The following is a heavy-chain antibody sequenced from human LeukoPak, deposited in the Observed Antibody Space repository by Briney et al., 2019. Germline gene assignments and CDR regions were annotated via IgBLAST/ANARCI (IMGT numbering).Heavy chain of an antibody. D-gene: IGHD2-15*01. Sequence: GGSLRLSCAASGYTFSSYAMSWVRQAPGKGLEWVSVISGSGGSTNYADSVKGRFSISRDNSKNTVYLQMKSLRADDTAVYYCAKAPGYCSGGSCYDYWGQGTLVTVSS. V-gene: IGHV3-23*01. CDR2: ISGSGGST. CDR1: GYTFSSYA. J-gene: IGHJ4*02. CDR3: AKAPGYCSGGSCYDY.